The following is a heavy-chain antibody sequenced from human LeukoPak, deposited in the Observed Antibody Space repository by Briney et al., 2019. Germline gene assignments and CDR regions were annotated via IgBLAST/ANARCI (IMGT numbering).Heavy chain of an antibody. CDR3: ARGLRSRDGYNYDYFDD. CDR2: IYYSGST. Sequence: SQTLSLTCTVSGGPIGSGGYYWSWIRQPPGKGLEWIGNIYYSGSTNYNPSLKSRVTISVDTSKNQFSLKLSSVTAADTAVYYCARGLRSRDGYNYDYFDDWGQGTLVTVSS. CDR1: GGPIGSGGYY. V-gene: IGHV4-61*08. D-gene: IGHD5-24*01. J-gene: IGHJ4*02.